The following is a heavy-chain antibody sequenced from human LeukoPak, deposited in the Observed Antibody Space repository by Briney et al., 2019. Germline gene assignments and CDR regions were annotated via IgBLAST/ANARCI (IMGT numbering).Heavy chain of an antibody. CDR1: GGSISSYY. Sequence: NPSETLSLTCTVSGGSISSYYWSWIRQPPGKGLEWIGYIYYSGSTNYNPSLKSRVTISVDTSKNQFSLKLSSVTAADTAVYYCARGLDGHYPFDYWGQGTLVTVSS. CDR2: IYYSGST. CDR3: ARGLDGHYPFDY. J-gene: IGHJ4*02. V-gene: IGHV4-59*01. D-gene: IGHD5-24*01.